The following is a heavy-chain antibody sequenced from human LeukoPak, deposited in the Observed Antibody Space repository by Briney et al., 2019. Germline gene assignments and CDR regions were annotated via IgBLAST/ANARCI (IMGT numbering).Heavy chain of an antibody. CDR3: ASRTSVGDCYFCYYYGMDV. V-gene: IGHV1-69*13. D-gene: IGHD2-21*02. Sequence: RASVKVSFKASGYTFTSYYMHWVRLAPGQGLEWMGGIIPIFGTANYAQKFQGRVTITADESTSTAYMELSSLRSEDTAVYYCASRTSVGDCYFCYYYGMDVWGQGTTVTVSS. CDR2: IIPIFGTA. CDR1: GYTFTSYY. J-gene: IGHJ6*02.